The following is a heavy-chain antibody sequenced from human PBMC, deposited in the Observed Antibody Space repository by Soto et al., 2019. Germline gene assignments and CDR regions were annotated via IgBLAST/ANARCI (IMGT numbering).Heavy chain of an antibody. D-gene: IGHD6-13*01. J-gene: IGHJ6*02. CDR2: IKQDGSEK. CDR1: GFTFSSYW. Sequence: GGSLRLSCAASGFTFSSYWMSWVRQAPGKELEWVANIKQDGSEKYYVDSVKGRFTISRDNAKNSLYLQMNSLRAEDTAVYYCARVGGAAAGYYYYYGMDVWGQGTTVTVSS. CDR3: ARVGGAAAGYYYYYGMDV. V-gene: IGHV3-7*05.